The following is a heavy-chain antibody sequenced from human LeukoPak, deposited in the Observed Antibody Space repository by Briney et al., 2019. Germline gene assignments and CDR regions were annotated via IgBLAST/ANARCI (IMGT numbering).Heavy chain of an antibody. V-gene: IGHV3-21*01. D-gene: IGHD3-10*01. Sequence: GGSLRLSCAASGFIFSSYIMNWVRQAPGKGLEWVSSISSGSSNIYYADSVKGRFTICRDNAKNSLYLQVNSLRAEDTAVYYCARLGSGSLYYFDFWGQGTLVTVSS. CDR2: ISSGSSNI. CDR3: ARLGSGSLYYFDF. CDR1: GFIFSSYI. J-gene: IGHJ4*02.